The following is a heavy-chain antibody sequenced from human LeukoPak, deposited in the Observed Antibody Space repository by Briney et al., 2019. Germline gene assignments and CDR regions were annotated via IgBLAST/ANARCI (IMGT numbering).Heavy chain of an antibody. J-gene: IGHJ4*02. CDR1: GFTFSSYD. Sequence: GGSLRLSCAASGFTFSSYDMHWVRQATGKGLEWVSAIGTAGDTYYPGSVKGRFTISRENAKNSLYLQMNSLRAGDTAVYYCAKLSGYDFSDDKAFDYWGQGTLVTVSS. CDR3: AKLSGYDFSDDKAFDY. D-gene: IGHD5-12*01. CDR2: IGTAGDT. V-gene: IGHV3-13*01.